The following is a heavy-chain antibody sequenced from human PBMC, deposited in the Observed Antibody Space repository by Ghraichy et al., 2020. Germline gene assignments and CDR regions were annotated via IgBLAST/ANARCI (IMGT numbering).Heavy chain of an antibody. D-gene: IGHD3/OR15-3a*01. CDR2: ISGSGAFT. CDR3: ARRDWECVKGMAV. CDR1: GFSLSNND. V-gene: IGHV3-11*03. J-gene: IGHJ6*02. Sequence: GGSLRLSCAASGFSLSNNDMSWVRQAPGKGLEWVSYISGSGAFTNYADSVKGRFTISRDSARNVMYLQMQSLRTDDTAVYFCARRDWECVKGMAVRGEGATVTVSS.